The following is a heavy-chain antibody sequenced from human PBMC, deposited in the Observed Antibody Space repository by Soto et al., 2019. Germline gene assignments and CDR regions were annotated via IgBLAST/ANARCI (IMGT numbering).Heavy chain of an antibody. J-gene: IGHJ6*02. V-gene: IGHV3-53*01. D-gene: IGHD2-2*01. CDR3: ARDLSLRNCSSTSCYATPNPYYYYGMDV. CDR1: GFTVSSNY. Sequence: PGGSLRLSCAASGFTVSSNYMSWVRQAPGKGLEWVSVIYSGGSTYYADSVKGRFTISRDNSKNTLYLHMNSLRAEDTAVYYCARDLSLRNCSSTSCYATPNPYYYYGMDVWGQGTTVTVSS. CDR2: IYSGGST.